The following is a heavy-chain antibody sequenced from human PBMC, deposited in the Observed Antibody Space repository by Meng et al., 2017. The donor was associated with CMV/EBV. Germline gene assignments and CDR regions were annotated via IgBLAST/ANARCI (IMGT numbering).Heavy chain of an antibody. CDR1: GFTFDDYA. Sequence: SLKISCAASGFTFDDYAMHWVRQAPGKGLEWVSGISWNSGSIGYADSVKGRFTISRDNAKNSLYLQMNSLRAEDTALYYCARDLELRPWFDPWGQGTLVTVSS. J-gene: IGHJ5*02. CDR2: ISWNSGSI. V-gene: IGHV3-9*01. D-gene: IGHD1-7*01. CDR3: ARDLELRPWFDP.